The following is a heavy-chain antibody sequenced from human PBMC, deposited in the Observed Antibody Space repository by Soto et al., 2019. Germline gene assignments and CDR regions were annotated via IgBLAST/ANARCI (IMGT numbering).Heavy chain of an antibody. V-gene: IGHV3-72*01. J-gene: IGHJ6*02. D-gene: IGHD2-2*01. CDR2: IRRKANSYTT. CDR1: GLIFSDYH. CDR3: QYQLLTYYYGMDV. Sequence: GGSLRLSCAASGLIFSDYHMDWVRQAPGKGLEWVGRIRRKANSYTTEYAASVKGRFTISRDDSNSIAYLQMNSLKTEDTAVYYWQYQLLTYYYGMDVWGQGTTVTVSS.